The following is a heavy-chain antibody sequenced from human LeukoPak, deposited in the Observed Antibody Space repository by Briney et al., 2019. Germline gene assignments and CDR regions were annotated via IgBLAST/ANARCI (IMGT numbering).Heavy chain of an antibody. J-gene: IGHJ4*02. D-gene: IGHD3-16*01. V-gene: IGHV4-39*07. Sequence: SETLSLTCTVSGGSISSSSYYWGWLRQPPGKGLEWIGSIHYSGSTYYNPSLKSRVTISVDTSKNQFSLKLSSVTAADTAVYYCARVGGGDHFDYWGQGTLVTVSS. CDR3: ARVGGGDHFDY. CDR1: GGSISSSSYY. CDR2: IHYSGST.